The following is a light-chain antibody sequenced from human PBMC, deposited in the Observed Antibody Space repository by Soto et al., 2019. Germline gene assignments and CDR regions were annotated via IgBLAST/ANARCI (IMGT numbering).Light chain of an antibody. J-gene: IGKJ4*01. CDR1: QGVTSY. Sequence: EIMLTQSPATLSLSLGERATLSCRASQGVTSYLAWYQQKPGQAPRLLIYDASNRATGIPARVSGSESGTGLTLIIPSLGAEEFAVYYYQYCRNWPLTFGGGTKVDIK. CDR3: QYCRNWPLT. CDR2: DAS. V-gene: IGKV3-11*01.